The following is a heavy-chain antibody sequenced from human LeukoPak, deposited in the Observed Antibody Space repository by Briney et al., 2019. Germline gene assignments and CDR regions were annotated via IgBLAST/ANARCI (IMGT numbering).Heavy chain of an antibody. CDR1: GFTFSSYA. D-gene: IGHD6-13*01. CDR3: ARGTGYSSSWVPRGAFDI. Sequence: GSLRLSCAASGFTFSSYAMSWIRQPPGKGLEWIGYIYYSGSTNYNPSLKSRVTISVDTSKNQFSLKLSSVTAADTAVYYCARGTGYSSSWVPRGAFDIWGQGTMVTVSS. J-gene: IGHJ3*02. CDR2: IYYSGST. V-gene: IGHV4-59*01.